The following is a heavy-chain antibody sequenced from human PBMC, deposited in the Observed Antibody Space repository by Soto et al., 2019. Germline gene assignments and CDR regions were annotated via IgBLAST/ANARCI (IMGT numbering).Heavy chain of an antibody. J-gene: IGHJ6*02. V-gene: IGHV1-69*01. CDR1: GGTFSSYA. CDR2: IIPIFGTA. Sequence: QVQLVQSGAEVKKPGSSVKVSCKASGGTFSSYAISWVRQAPGQGLEWMGGIIPIFGTANYAQKFQGRVTITADESTSTAYMELSSLRSEDTAVYYCAQSPDLDVSTSKFYYYYGMDVWGQGTTVTVSS. D-gene: IGHD2-2*01. CDR3: AQSPDLDVSTSKFYYYYGMDV.